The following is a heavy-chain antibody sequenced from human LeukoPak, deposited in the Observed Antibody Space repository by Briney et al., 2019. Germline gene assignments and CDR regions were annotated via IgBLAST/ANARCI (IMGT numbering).Heavy chain of an antibody. CDR1: GGSISSYY. D-gene: IGHD7-27*01. J-gene: IGHJ3*01. CDR3: AAGWGIDAFDF. CDR2: VYYTGNT. Sequence: SETLSLTCNVSGGSISSYYWSWIRQPPEKGLEWIGFVYYTGNTNYSPSLKSRVSISLETSKNRFSLKVTSVTAADTAVYYCAAGWGIDAFDFWGQGTLVTVAS. V-gene: IGHV4-59*03.